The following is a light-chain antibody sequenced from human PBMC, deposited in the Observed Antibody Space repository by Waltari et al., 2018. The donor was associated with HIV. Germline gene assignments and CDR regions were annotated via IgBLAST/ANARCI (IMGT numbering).Light chain of an antibody. CDR2: LKSDGSH. V-gene: IGLV4-69*01. J-gene: IGLJ3*02. CDR1: GGLSSYA. Sequence: QLVLTQSPSASAFLGASVKITCTLNGGLSSYAIAWHQHQPAKGPRYLMKLKSDGSHHRAEEIPDRFSASNPGADHHLTISSLRSEDEGYYYCQTWDTGPVFGGGTKLTVL. CDR3: QTWDTGPV.